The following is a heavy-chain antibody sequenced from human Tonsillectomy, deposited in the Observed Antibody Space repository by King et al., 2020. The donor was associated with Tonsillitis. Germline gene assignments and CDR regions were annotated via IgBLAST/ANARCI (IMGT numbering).Heavy chain of an antibody. CDR2: ISYDGSNK. CDR3: AREGSSRGWGVCYFDY. Sequence: VQLVQSGGGVVHPGRSLRLSCAASGFTFSSYAMHWVRQAPGKGLEWVAVISYDGSNKYYADSVKGRFTISRDNSKNSLYLQMNSLGAEDTAVYYCAREGSSRGWGVCYFDYWGQGTLVPVSS. D-gene: IGHD1-26*01. CDR1: GFTFSSYA. V-gene: IGHV3-30*04. J-gene: IGHJ4*02.